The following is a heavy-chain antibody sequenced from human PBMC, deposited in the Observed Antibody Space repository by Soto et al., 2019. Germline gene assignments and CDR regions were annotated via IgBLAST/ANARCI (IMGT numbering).Heavy chain of an antibody. J-gene: IGHJ5*02. CDR2: IYHSGST. CDR3: ARGPSERANWFDP. V-gene: IGHV4-30-2*01. CDR1: GGSISSGGYS. Sequence: SETLSLTCAVSGGSISSGGYSWSWIRQPPGKGLEWIGYIYHSGSTYYNPSLKSRVTISVDRSKNRFSLKLSSVTAADTAVYYCARGPSERANWFDPWGQGTLVTVSS.